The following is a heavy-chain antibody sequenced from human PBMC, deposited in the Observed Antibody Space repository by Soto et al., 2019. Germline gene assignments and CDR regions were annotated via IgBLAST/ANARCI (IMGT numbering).Heavy chain of an antibody. Sequence: SETLSLTCTVSGGSVSSSSCYWGWIRQPPGRGLEWIGSIYYSGSTYYNPSLKSRVTISVDTSKNQFSLKLSSVTAADTAVYYCARPAYYYDSSGHHRSWYFDLWGRGPLVTVSS. V-gene: IGHV4-39*01. CDR2: IYYSGST. D-gene: IGHD3-22*01. CDR1: GGSVSSSSCY. J-gene: IGHJ2*01. CDR3: ARPAYYYDSSGHHRSWYFDL.